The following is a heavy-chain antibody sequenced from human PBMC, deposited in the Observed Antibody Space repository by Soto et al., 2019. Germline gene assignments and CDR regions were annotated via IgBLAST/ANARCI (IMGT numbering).Heavy chain of an antibody. CDR3: AEWRHTGTESQAY. V-gene: IGHV3-23*01. D-gene: IGHD2-8*01. Sequence: PRGSLRLSCAASGFTFSSYSMSWVRQAPGEGLEWVSSISGNAKYIDYADSVKGRFTISRDNSKNTLYLQMNSLRAEDTAVYYCAEWRHTGTESQAYRGQGAPVPVSS. J-gene: IGHJ4*02. CDR1: GFTFSSYS. CDR2: ISGNAKYI.